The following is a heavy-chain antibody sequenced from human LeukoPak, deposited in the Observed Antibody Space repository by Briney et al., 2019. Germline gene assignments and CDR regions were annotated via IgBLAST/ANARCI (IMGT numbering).Heavy chain of an antibody. V-gene: IGHV1-24*01. J-gene: IGHJ5*02. CDR3: ATDKYGGFDP. CDR1: GYTLTELS. D-gene: IGHD2-8*01. Sequence: ASVKVSCKVSGYTLTELSMHWVRQAPGKGLERMGNFDPEDGETIYAQKFQGRVTMTEDTSTDTAYVELSSLRSEDTAMYYCATDKYGGFDPWGQGTLVTVSS. CDR2: FDPEDGET.